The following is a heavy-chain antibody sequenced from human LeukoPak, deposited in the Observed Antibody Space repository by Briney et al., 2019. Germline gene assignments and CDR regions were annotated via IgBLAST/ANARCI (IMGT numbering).Heavy chain of an antibody. Sequence: SETLSLTCSVSGASIASTSYYWGWVRQPPGKGLEWIGNIYHSGNTYYTSSLRSRVTISVDTSKNLFSLNLTSVTGADTAVYFCARVADSSGWFGVYFDNWGLGPLVTVSS. J-gene: IGHJ4*02. V-gene: IGHV4-39*02. CDR2: IYHSGNT. CDR1: GASIASTSYY. CDR3: ARVADSSGWFGVYFDN. D-gene: IGHD6-19*01.